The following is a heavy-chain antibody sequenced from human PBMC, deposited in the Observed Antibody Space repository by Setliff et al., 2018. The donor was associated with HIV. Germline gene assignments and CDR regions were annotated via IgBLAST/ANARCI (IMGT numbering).Heavy chain of an antibody. CDR3: ARGLGVRGRGDAFDI. CDR2: IYPGDSDT. J-gene: IGHJ3*02. Sequence: HGESLKISCKGSGYSFTSYWIGWVRQMPGKGLEWMGIIYPGDSDTRYSPSFQGQVIISADKSLSTAYLQWSSLKASDTAIYYCARGLGVRGRGDAFDIWGQGTMVTVSS. D-gene: IGHD3-16*01. CDR1: GYSFTSYW. V-gene: IGHV5-51*01.